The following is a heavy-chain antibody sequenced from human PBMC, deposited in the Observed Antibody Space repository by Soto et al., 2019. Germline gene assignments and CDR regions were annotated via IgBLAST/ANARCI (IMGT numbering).Heavy chain of an antibody. CDR1: GFTFSDYA. CDR2: TDSGGGST. D-gene: IGHD1-26*01. J-gene: IGHJ4*01. CDR3: ARRLPTTAVTVFDC. V-gene: IGHV3-23*05. Sequence: EVQLLESGGGLVQPGGSLRLSCTASGFTFSDYAMGWVRQAPGKGLEWVSATDSGGGSTYYADSVKGRFTISRDNFRNTLFLQMNSLRAEDTAVYYCARRLPTTAVTVFDCWGHGTLVTVSS.